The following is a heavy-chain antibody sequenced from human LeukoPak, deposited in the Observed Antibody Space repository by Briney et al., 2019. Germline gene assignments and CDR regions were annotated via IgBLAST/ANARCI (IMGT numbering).Heavy chain of an antibody. CDR2: IKQDGSEK. Sequence: PGGSLRLSCAASGFTFSNYWMSWVRQAPGKGLEWVANIKQDGSEKCYVDSVKGRFTISRDNAKNSLYLQMNSLRAEGTAVYYCARDRWELLSNSYHYCGLDLWGQGTTVTVSS. CDR1: GFTFSNYW. J-gene: IGHJ6*02. V-gene: IGHV3-7*01. CDR3: ARDRWELLSNSYHYCGLDL. D-gene: IGHD2-15*01.